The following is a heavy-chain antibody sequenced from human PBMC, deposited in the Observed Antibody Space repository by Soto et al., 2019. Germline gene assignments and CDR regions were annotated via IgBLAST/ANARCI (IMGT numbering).Heavy chain of an antibody. V-gene: IGHV3-15*01. Sequence: EVQLVESGGGLVKPGGSRRLSCVTSGFTLSKAWMSWVRQAPGKGLEWVGRIKSDSDGGTTDYAAPVNGRFTISRDDSKNTVYLQMNSLKTEDTAVYYCTTDALRFLEWFSYWGQGTLVTVSS. D-gene: IGHD3-3*01. CDR1: GFTLSKAW. J-gene: IGHJ4*02. CDR2: IKSDSDGGTT. CDR3: TTDALRFLEWFSY.